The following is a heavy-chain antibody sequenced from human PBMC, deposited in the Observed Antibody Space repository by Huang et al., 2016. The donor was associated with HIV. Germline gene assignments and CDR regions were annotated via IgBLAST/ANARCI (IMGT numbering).Heavy chain of an antibody. V-gene: IGHV5-51*01. D-gene: IGHD1-1*01. Sequence: EVQLVQSGAEVKKPGESLKISCKVSGYGVTSYWNGWVRQMPGKGLEWMGIIYPGDSDNRYSPSFQGQGTISADKSISTAYLQWSSLKASDTAMYYCARLSTTWYFDYWGQGTLVTVSS. CDR1: GYGVTSYW. J-gene: IGHJ4*02. CDR2: IYPGDSDN. CDR3: ARLSTTWYFDY.